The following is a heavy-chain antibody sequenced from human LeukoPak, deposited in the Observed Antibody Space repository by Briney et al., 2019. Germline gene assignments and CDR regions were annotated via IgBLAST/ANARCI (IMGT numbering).Heavy chain of an antibody. D-gene: IGHD3-10*01. J-gene: IGHJ6*03. Sequence: ASVKVSCKVSGYTLTELSMHWVRQAPGKGLEWMGGFDPEDGETIYAQKFQGRVTMTEDTSTDTAYMELSSLRSEDTAVYYCATSRITMVRGVIYYYYYMDVWGKGTTVTISS. CDR3: ATSRITMVRGVIYYYYYMDV. CDR2: FDPEDGET. CDR1: GYTLTELS. V-gene: IGHV1-24*01.